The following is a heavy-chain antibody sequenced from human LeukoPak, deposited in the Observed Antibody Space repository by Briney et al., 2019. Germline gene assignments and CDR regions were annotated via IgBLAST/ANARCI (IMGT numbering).Heavy chain of an antibody. CDR2: IIPIFGTA. V-gene: IGHV1-69*05. CDR3: ARGGGDTPFDY. J-gene: IGHJ4*02. D-gene: IGHD2-21*02. CDR1: GGTFSSYA. Sequence: ASVKVSCKASGGTFSSYAISWVRQAPGQGLEWMGRIIPIFGTANYAQKFQGRVTITTDESTSTAYMELSSLRSEDTAVYYCARGGGDTPFDYWGQGTLVTVSS.